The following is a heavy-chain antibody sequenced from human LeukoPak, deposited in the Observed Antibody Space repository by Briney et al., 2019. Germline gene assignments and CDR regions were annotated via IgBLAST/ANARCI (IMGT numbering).Heavy chain of an antibody. J-gene: IGHJ4*02. CDR3: TRALRLAVAGIRYYFDY. D-gene: IGHD6-19*01. CDR1: GFTFNSYE. Sequence: PGGSLRLSCAASGFTFNSYEMNWVRQAPGKGLEWVGFIRSKAYTGTTDYAASVKGRFTISRDDSKSIAYLQMNSLKTEDTAVYYCTRALRLAVAGIRYYFDYWGQGTLVTASS. V-gene: IGHV3-49*04. CDR2: IRSKAYTGTT.